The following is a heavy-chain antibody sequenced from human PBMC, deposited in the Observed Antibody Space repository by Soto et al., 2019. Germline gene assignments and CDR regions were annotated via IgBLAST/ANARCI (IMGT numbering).Heavy chain of an antibody. CDR2: LYDVDGT. Sequence: DVQLVESGGGLIQPGESLRLSCAAFGLTVSGKKYVAWVRQAPGKGLEWVSALYDVDGTYYADSLKGRFTTSTDSSKTTVYLQMNDLRPDHTAVYYCATWHEREHAYDVWGQGTTVTVSS. CDR3: ATWHEREHAYDV. CDR1: GLTVSGKKY. J-gene: IGHJ3*01. V-gene: IGHV3-53*01. D-gene: IGHD1-1*01.